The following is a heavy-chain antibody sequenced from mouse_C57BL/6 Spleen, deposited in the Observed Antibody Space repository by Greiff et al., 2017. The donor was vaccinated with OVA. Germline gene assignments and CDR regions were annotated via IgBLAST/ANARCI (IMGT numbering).Heavy chain of an antibody. Sequence: DVMLVESGGGLVQPGGSLKLSCAASGFTFSDYYMYWVRQTPEKRLEWVAYISNGGGSTYYTDTVKGRFTISRDNAKNTLYLQMSRLKSEDTAMYYCARRGGNRAMDYWGQGTSVTVSS. V-gene: IGHV5-12*01. D-gene: IGHD2-1*01. CDR2: ISNGGGST. CDR1: GFTFSDYY. CDR3: ARRGGNRAMDY. J-gene: IGHJ4*01.